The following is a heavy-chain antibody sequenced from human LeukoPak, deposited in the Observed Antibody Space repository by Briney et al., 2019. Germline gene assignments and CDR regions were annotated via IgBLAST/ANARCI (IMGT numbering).Heavy chain of an antibody. V-gene: IGHV4-59*01. CDR2: IYYSGST. CDR3: AAARYREWFGELLLGFDP. D-gene: IGHD3-10*01. Sequence: SETLSLTCTVSGGSISSYYWSWIRQPPGKGLEWIGYIYYSGSTNYNPSLKSRVTISVDTSKNRFSLKLSSVTAADTAVYYCAAARYREWFGELLLGFDPWGQGTLVTVSS. CDR1: GGSISSYY. J-gene: IGHJ5*02.